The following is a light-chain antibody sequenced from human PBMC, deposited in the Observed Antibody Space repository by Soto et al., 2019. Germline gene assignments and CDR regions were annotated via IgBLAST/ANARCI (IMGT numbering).Light chain of an antibody. CDR2: DAS. V-gene: IGKV3-15*01. CDR1: QSVSNN. CDR3: QQYNNWTPWT. J-gene: IGKJ1*01. Sequence: ILMTQSPATLSVSPGERATLSCRASQSVSNNLAWYQQKPGQAPRLLIYDASTRATGIPARFSGSGSGTELTLTIRGLQSEDFAVYYCQQYNNWTPWTFGQGTKVEIK.